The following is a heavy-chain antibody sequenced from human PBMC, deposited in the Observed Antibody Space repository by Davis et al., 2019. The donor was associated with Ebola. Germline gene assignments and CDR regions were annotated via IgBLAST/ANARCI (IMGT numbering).Heavy chain of an antibody. CDR2: ISSSGSTI. CDR3: ARVLSDSSGYFYYYYYGMDV. D-gene: IGHD3-22*01. J-gene: IGHJ6*02. V-gene: IGHV3-48*03. CDR1: GFTFSSYE. Sequence: LSLTCAASGFTFSSYEMNWVRQAPGKGLEWVSYISSSGSTIYYADSVKGRFTISRDNAKNSLYLQMNSLRAEDTAVYYCARVLSDSSGYFYYYYYGMDVWGQGTTVTVSS.